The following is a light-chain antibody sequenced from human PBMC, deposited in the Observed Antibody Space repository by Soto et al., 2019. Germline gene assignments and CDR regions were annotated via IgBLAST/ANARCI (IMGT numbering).Light chain of an antibody. Sequence: EIVMTQSPATLSVSPGERATLSCRASQSVSSNLAWYQQKPGQAPRLLIYDASTRATGIPARFSGSGSGTEFTLTISSLQSEDFAVYYCQQYNYWPPWTFGHGTKVEIK. CDR1: QSVSSN. J-gene: IGKJ1*01. CDR3: QQYNYWPPWT. CDR2: DAS. V-gene: IGKV3-15*01.